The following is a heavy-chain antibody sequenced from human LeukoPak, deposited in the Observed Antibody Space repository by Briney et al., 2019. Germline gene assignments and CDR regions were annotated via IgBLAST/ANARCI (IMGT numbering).Heavy chain of an antibody. Sequence: PGGSLRLSCAASGFTFSNYGMNWVRQAPGKGLEWISYISSSSSLIYYADSVKGRFTISRDNSNNTLYLQMNSLRAEDTAVYYCAKVLKAFWSGYSTDFDYWGQGTLVTVSS. J-gene: IGHJ4*02. V-gene: IGHV3-48*01. CDR3: AKVLKAFWSGYSTDFDY. D-gene: IGHD3-3*01. CDR2: ISSSSSLI. CDR1: GFTFSNYG.